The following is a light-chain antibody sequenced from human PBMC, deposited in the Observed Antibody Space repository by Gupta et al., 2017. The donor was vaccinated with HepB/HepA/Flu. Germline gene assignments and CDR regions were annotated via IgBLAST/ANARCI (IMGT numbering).Light chain of an antibody. CDR2: HAS. V-gene: IGKV3-11*01. J-gene: IGKJ2*01. Sequence: EIVLTQSPATLSLSPGERATLSCGASQSVSNYLAWYQQKPGQAPRLLIYHASNRATGIPARFSGSGSGTDFTLTISSLEPEDFAVYYCQHRSKSFTFGQGTNLEIK. CDR1: QSVSNY. CDR3: QHRSKSFT.